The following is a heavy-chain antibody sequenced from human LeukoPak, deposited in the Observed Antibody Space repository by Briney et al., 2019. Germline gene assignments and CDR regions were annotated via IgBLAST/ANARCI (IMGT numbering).Heavy chain of an antibody. CDR3: AREASGYSYGLDASDI. V-gene: IGHV3-48*03. CDR1: GFTFSNYE. CDR2: ISSSGSSI. Sequence: GGSLRLACAASGFTFSNYEMNWVRQAPGKGLEWVSYISSSGSSIYYADSVKGRFTISRDNAKNSLYLQMNSLRAEDTAVYYCAREASGYSYGLDASDIWGQGTMVTVSS. J-gene: IGHJ3*02. D-gene: IGHD5-18*01.